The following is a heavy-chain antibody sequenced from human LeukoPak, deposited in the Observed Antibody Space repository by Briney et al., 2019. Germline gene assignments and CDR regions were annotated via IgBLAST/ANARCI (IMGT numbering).Heavy chain of an antibody. D-gene: IGHD2-2*01. CDR2: IYHSGST. V-gene: IGHV4-38-2*01. CDR3: ARHEQGYCTSSSCRGSDY. CDR1: DYSISGGYY. Sequence: PSETLSLTCVVSDYSISGGYYWGWIRQPPGKGLEWIGSIYHSGSTYCNPSLKSRVTISIDTSKNQFSLKLSSVTAADTDVYYCARHEQGYCTSSSCRGSDYWGQGTLVTVSS. J-gene: IGHJ4*02.